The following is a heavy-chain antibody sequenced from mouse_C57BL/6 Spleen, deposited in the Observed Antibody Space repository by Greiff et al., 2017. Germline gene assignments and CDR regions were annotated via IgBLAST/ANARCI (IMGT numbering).Heavy chain of an antibody. Sequence: ESGPGLVKPSQSLSLTCSVTGYSITSGYYWNWIRQFPGNKLEWMGYISYDGSNNYNPSLKNRISITRDTSKNQFFLKLNSVTTEDTATXNCARDYDGFAYWGQGTLVTVSA. CDR3: ARDYDGFAY. CDR2: ISYDGSN. J-gene: IGHJ3*01. CDR1: GYSITSGYY. D-gene: IGHD2-12*01. V-gene: IGHV3-6*01.